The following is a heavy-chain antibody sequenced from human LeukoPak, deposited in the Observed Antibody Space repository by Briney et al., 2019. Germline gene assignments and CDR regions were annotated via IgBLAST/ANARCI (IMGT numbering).Heavy chain of an antibody. CDR3: AKDLNPGDWNDVFDY. V-gene: IGHV3-23*01. CDR2: ISGSDAGT. D-gene: IGHD1-1*01. J-gene: IGHJ4*02. Sequence: GGSLRLSCTASGFTFSIYAMSWVRQAPGKRLEWVSAISGSDAGTYYADSVKGRFTISRDNSKNTLYLQMNSLRAEDTAVYYCAKDLNPGDWNDVFDYWGQGTLVTVSS. CDR1: GFTFSIYA.